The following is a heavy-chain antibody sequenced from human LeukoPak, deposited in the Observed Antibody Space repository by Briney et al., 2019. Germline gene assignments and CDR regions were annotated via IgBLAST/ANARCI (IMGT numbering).Heavy chain of an antibody. D-gene: IGHD6-13*01. CDR2: INPNSGGT. CDR1: GYTFTSYG. CDR3: ARVSSYSSSQPFDY. Sequence: EASVKVSCKASGYTFTSYGISWVRQAPGQGLEWMGWINPNSGGTNYAQKFQGRVTMTRDTSISTAYMELSRLRSDDTAVYYCARVSSYSSSQPFDYWGQGTLVTVSS. J-gene: IGHJ4*02. V-gene: IGHV1-2*02.